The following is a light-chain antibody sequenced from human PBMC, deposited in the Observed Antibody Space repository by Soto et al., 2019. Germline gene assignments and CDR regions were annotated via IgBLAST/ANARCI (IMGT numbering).Light chain of an antibody. CDR3: NSYTSSSTDV. CDR1: SSDVGGYNY. Sequence: QSVLTQPASVSGSPGQSIAISCTGTSSDVGGYNYVSWYQQQPGKAPQLMIYDVSSRPSGVSNRFSGSKSGNTASLTISGLQAEDEADYYCNSYTSSSTDVFGTGTKVTVL. V-gene: IGLV2-14*01. CDR2: DVS. J-gene: IGLJ1*01.